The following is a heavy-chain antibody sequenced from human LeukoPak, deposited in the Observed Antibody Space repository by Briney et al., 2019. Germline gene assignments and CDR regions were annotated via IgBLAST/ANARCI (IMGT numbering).Heavy chain of an antibody. CDR1: GGTFSSYA. CDR3: ATDKGLGYCSSTSCPSNWFDP. CDR2: IIPILGIA. Sequence: SVKVSCKASGGTFSSYAISWVRQAPGQGLEWMGRIIPILGIANYAQKFQGRVTITADKSTSTAYMELSSLRSEDTAVYYCATDKGLGYCSSTSCPSNWFDPWGQGTLVTVSS. V-gene: IGHV1-69*04. D-gene: IGHD2-2*01. J-gene: IGHJ5*02.